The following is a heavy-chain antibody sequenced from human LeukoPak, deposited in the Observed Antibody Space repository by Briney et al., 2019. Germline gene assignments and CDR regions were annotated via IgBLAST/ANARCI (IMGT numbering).Heavy chain of an antibody. Sequence: ASVKVSCKASGDSFSSYAITWVRQAPGQRLEWLGRIIPIFGTANYPQKFQGRVTITADILSSTAYIEMTNLTSDDTAVYFCAKQGAARQDYYMDVWGNGTTVSVS. D-gene: IGHD5-18*01. J-gene: IGHJ6*03. CDR3: AKQGAARQDYYMDV. CDR1: GDSFSSYA. V-gene: IGHV1-69*06. CDR2: IIPIFGTA.